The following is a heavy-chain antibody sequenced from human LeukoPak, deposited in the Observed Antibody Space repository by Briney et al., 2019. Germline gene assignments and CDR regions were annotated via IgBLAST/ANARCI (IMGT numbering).Heavy chain of an antibody. CDR2: IYPGDSET. V-gene: IGHV5-51*01. CDR1: GNKFTDYW. CDR3: ARGSGWYFDY. J-gene: IGHJ4*02. Sequence: PGESLKISCKDSGNKFTDYWIGWVRQMPGKGLEWMGIIYPGDSETRYSPSSQGQVTISADKSINTAYLQWSSLKASDTAMYYCARGSGWYFDYWGQGTLVTVSS. D-gene: IGHD2-15*01.